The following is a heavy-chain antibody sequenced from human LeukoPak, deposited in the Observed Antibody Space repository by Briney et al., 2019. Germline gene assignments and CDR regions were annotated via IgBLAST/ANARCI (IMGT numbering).Heavy chain of an antibody. D-gene: IGHD6-19*01. J-gene: IGHJ4*02. CDR2: ISSSGSTI. Sequence: GGSLRLSCAASGFTCSSYEMNWVRQAPGKGLEWVSYISSSGSTIYYADSVKGRFTISRDNAKNSLYLQMNSLRAEDTAVYYCARDLVAVAGTKDYWGQGTLVTVSS. V-gene: IGHV3-48*03. CDR3: ARDLVAVAGTKDY. CDR1: GFTCSSYE.